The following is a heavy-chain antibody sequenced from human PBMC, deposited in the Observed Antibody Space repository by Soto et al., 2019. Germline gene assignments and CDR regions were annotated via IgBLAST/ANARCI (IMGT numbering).Heavy chain of an antibody. D-gene: IGHD6-6*01. CDR3: ARGTEYSSSSHSNWFDP. J-gene: IGHJ5*02. CDR1: GGSFRGYY. Sequence: SETLSLTCAFYGGSFRGYYWSLIRQPPGKGLEWIGEINHSGSTNYNPSLKSRVTISVDTSKNQFSLKLSSVTAADTAVYYCARGTEYSSSSHSNWFDPWGQGTLVTVSS. CDR2: INHSGST. V-gene: IGHV4-34*01.